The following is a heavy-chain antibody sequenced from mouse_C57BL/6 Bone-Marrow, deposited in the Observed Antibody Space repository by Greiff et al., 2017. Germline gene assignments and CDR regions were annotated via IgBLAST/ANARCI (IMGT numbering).Heavy chain of an antibody. Sequence: VQLQESGAELARPGASVKLSCKASGYTFTSYGISWVKQRTGQGLEWIGEIYPRSGNTYYNEKFKGKATLTADKSSSTAYMELRSLTSEDSAVYFCAEWVYYYGSSPHWYFDVWGTGTTVTVSS. CDR3: AEWVYYYGSSPHWYFDV. CDR2: IYPRSGNT. V-gene: IGHV1-81*01. D-gene: IGHD1-1*01. J-gene: IGHJ1*03. CDR1: GYTFTSYG.